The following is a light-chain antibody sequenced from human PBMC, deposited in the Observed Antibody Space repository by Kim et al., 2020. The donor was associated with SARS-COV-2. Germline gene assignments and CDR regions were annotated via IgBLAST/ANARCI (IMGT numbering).Light chain of an antibody. CDR3: SSYTSSSTLEV. J-gene: IGLJ1*01. Sequence: QSNPISCTGTSRDVGGYNYVSWYQQHPGKAPKLMIYDVSNRPSGVSNRFSGSKSGNTASLTISGLQAEDEADYYCSSYTSSSTLEVFGTGTKVTVL. CDR2: DVS. CDR1: SRDVGGYNY. V-gene: IGLV2-14*03.